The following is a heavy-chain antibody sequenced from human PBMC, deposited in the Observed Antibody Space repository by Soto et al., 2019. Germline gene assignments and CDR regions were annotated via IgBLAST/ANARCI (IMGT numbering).Heavy chain of an antibody. Sequence: GGSLRLSCAASGLTFTSYSMNWVRQAPGQGLEWVSYITSKSTTIKYADSVKGRFTVSRDNAKNSLYLQLNSLRDEDTAVYYCAREMGACSDSSCYPGPYDSWGQGTLVTVSS. CDR2: ITSKSTTI. J-gene: IGHJ5*02. D-gene: IGHD3-16*01. CDR3: AREMGACSDSSCYPGPYDS. V-gene: IGHV3-48*02. CDR1: GLTFTSYS.